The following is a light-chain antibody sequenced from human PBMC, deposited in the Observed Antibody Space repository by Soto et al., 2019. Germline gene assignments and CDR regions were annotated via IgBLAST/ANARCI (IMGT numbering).Light chain of an antibody. V-gene: IGLV2-14*01. CDR1: SSDVGRYKY. CDR3: SSYTTSSTRV. CDR2: EVS. Sequence: QSALTQPASVSGSPGQSITISCTGTSSDVGRYKYVSWYQQHPGKVPKLMIYEVSNRPSGVPSRFSGSKSGNTASLTISGLQAEDEADYYCSSYTTSSTRVFGGGTKLTVL. J-gene: IGLJ3*02.